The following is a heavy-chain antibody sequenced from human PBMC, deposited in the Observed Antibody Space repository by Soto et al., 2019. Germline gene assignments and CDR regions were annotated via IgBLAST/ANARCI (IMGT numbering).Heavy chain of an antibody. CDR3: VRRHVSATGIDWFDP. CDR2: INAANGDT. D-gene: IGHD6-13*01. V-gene: IGHV1-3*01. CDR1: GYTFTSYG. J-gene: IGHJ5*02. Sequence: GASVKVSCKASGYTFTSYGIHWVCQAPGQRLEWMGWINAANGDTKYSPKFQGRVTITRDTSASTAYMELSSLRSEDTAVYYCVRRHVSATGIDWFDPWGQGTLVTV.